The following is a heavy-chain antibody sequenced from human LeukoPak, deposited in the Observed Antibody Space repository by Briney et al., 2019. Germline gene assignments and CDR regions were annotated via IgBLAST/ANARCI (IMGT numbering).Heavy chain of an antibody. Sequence: GGFLRLSCAASGFTFSTYWMHWVRQAPGKGLVWVSRINLDGSTTTYADSVKGRFTISRDNAKNTLYLQMNSLGVEDTALYYCASVGGNYFAYWGQGALVTVSS. CDR1: GFTFSTYW. CDR3: ASVGGNYFAY. CDR2: INLDGSTT. V-gene: IGHV3-74*01. J-gene: IGHJ4*02. D-gene: IGHD1-26*01.